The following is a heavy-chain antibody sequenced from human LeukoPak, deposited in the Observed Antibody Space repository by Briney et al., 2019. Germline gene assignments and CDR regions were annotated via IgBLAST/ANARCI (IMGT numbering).Heavy chain of an antibody. CDR1: GGSISSSSYY. V-gene: IGHV4-39*01. CDR2: IYYSGST. J-gene: IGHJ4*02. CDR3: ARVTNSGSLYY. Sequence: SETLALTCTVSGGSISSSSYYWGWIRQPPGKGLEWIGSIYYSGSTYYNPSLKSRVTISVDTSKNQFSLKLSSVTAADTAVYYCARVTNSGSLYYWGQGTLVTVSS. D-gene: IGHD1-26*01.